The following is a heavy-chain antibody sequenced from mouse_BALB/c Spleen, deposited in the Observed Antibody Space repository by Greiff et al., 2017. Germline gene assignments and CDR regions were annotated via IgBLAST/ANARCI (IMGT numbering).Heavy chain of an antibody. CDR3: ASVIYGNYDYFDY. D-gene: IGHD2-1*01. J-gene: IGHJ2*01. V-gene: IGHV3-2*02. CDR2: ISYSGST. Sequence: ESGPGLVKPSQSLSLTCTVTGYSITSDYAWNWIRQFPGNKLEWMGYISYSGSTSYNPSLKSRISITRDTSKNQFFLQLNSVTTEDTATYYCASVIYGNYDYFDYWGQGTTLTVSS. CDR1: GYSITSDYA.